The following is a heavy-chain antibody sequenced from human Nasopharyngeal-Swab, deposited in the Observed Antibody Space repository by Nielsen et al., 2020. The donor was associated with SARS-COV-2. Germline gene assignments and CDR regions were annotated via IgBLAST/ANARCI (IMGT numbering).Heavy chain of an antibody. D-gene: IGHD5-18*01. CDR1: GFTLSSYG. Sequence: GESLKISYAASGFTLSSYGMHWVRQAPSKGLEWVAVIWYDGSNKYYADSVKGRFTISRDNSKNTLYLQMNSLRAEDTAVYYCARGNTAMVTDYYYYMDVWGKGTTVTVSS. CDR3: ARGNTAMVTDYYYYMDV. V-gene: IGHV3-33*01. J-gene: IGHJ6*03. CDR2: IWYDGSNK.